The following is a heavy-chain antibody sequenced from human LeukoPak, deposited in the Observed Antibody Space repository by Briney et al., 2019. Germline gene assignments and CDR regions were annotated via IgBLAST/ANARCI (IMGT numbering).Heavy chain of an antibody. CDR3: ARINGDSGTYYMDV. V-gene: IGHV2-70*04. D-gene: IGHD1-26*01. J-gene: IGHJ6*03. CDR2: IDWDDDK. CDR1: GFSPGPGGMV. Sequence: ESGPPRGKPPRTLTLTCPFSGFSPGPGGMVLSWILKPPGKALGGLARIDWDDDKFYSTSLKTRLTISKDTSKNQVVLTMTNMDPVDTATYYCARINGDSGTYYMDVWGKGTTVTVSS.